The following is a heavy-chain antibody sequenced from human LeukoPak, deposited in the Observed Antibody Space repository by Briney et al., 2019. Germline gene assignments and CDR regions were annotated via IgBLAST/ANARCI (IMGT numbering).Heavy chain of an antibody. J-gene: IGHJ3*02. Sequence: PGRSLRLSCAASGFTFSSYAMHWVRQAPGKGLEWVAVISYDGSNKYYADSVKGRFTISRDNSKNTLYLQMNSLRAEDTAAYYCASDYRNAFDIWGQGTMVTVSS. CDR3: ASDYRNAFDI. CDR2: ISYDGSNK. D-gene: IGHD4-11*01. V-gene: IGHV3-30-3*01. CDR1: GFTFSSYA.